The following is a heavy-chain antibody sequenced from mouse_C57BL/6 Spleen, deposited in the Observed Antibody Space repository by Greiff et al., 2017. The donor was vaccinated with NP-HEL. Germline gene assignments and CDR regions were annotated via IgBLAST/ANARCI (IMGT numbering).Heavy chain of an antibody. V-gene: IGHV1-69*01. D-gene: IGHD2-3*01. Sequence: QVQLQQPGAELVMPGASVKLSCKASGYTFTSYWMHWVKQRPGQGLEWIGEIDPSDSYTNYNQKFKGKSTLTVDKSSSTAYMQLSSLTSEDSAVYYCARREDGYYPYYFDYWGQGTTLTVSS. CDR3: ARREDGYYPYYFDY. CDR1: GYTFTSYW. CDR2: IDPSDSYT. J-gene: IGHJ2*01.